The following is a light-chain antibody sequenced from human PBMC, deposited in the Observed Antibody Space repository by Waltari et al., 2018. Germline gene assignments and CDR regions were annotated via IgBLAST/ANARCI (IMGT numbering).Light chain of an antibody. Sequence: SYELTQPPSVPVSPGQTASITCSGDKLGDKYACWYQQKPGQSPVLVIYHDSKRPSGVPERFSGSNSGNTATLTISGTQAMDEADYYCQAWDSSTVVCGGGTKLTVL. CDR3: QAWDSSTVV. J-gene: IGLJ2*01. V-gene: IGLV3-1*01. CDR1: KLGDKY. CDR2: HDS.